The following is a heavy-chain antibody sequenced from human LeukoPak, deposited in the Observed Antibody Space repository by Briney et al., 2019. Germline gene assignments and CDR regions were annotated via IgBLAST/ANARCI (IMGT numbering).Heavy chain of an antibody. CDR2: IKSKTDSGTT. V-gene: IGHV3-15*01. CDR1: GFTFSNAC. D-gene: IGHD5-18*01. Sequence: GGSLRLSCAASGFTFSNACMTWVRQAPGNGLEWVGHIKSKTDSGTTDYAAPVKGRFTISRDDSKNTLYLQMNSLKTEDTAVYYCTTGTWIQLWLADYWGQGTLVTVSS. J-gene: IGHJ4*02. CDR3: TTGTWIQLWLADY.